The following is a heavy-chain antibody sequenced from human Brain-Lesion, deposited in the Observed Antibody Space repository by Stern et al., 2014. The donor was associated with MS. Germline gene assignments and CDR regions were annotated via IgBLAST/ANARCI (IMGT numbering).Heavy chain of an antibody. CDR3: ARHDSVPRPSQLYSARDRGPGYFDY. Sequence: QLVQSGPGLVKPSETLSLTCTVSGGSLSSSTYYWAWIRQPPGNGLEWIGNIYYSGFTYYNPSLKSRVTISVDMSKNQFSLKLSSVTAADTAIYYCARHDSVPRPSQLYSARDRGPGYFDYWGQGTLVTVSS. J-gene: IGHJ4*02. V-gene: IGHV4-39*01. CDR1: GGSLSSSTYY. CDR2: IYYSGFT. D-gene: IGHD1-26*01.